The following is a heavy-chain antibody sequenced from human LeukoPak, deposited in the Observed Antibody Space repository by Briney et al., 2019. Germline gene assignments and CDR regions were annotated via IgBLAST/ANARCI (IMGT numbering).Heavy chain of an antibody. CDR3: ARGTRASFFDI. J-gene: IGHJ3*02. V-gene: IGHV1-18*01. CDR1: GYALTSYG. Sequence: ASVKVSCKHSGYALTSYGISWVRQAPGQGLEWMGWISAYNGNTNYAQKFQGRVAMTTDRSRTTAFIEVTSLTYDDTAVYYCARGTRASFFDIWGQGTMVTVSS. CDR2: ISAYNGNT.